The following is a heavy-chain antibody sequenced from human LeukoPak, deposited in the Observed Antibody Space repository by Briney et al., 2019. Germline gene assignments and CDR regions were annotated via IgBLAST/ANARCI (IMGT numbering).Heavy chain of an antibody. D-gene: IGHD5-12*01. V-gene: IGHV4-59*01. J-gene: IGHJ5*02. CDR3: AGAEIDRLRSPGTLYYIDA. CDR1: GDSISRYF. Sequence: SGTLSLTCSVSGDSISRYFWSWIRLSPGKGLEWIGYVHHSGTSRYKPSPESRVTISLDTSENQFSLTLKSVTAADTALYYCAGAEIDRLRSPGTLYYIDAWGPGTLVTVSS. CDR2: VHHSGTS.